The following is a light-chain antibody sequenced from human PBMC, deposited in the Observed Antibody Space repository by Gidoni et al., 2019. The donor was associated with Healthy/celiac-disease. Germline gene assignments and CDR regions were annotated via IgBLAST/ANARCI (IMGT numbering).Light chain of an antibody. CDR1: TGAVTSGHY. CDR2: DTS. Sequence: QAVVTQEPSLTVSPGGTVTLTCGASTGAVTSGHYPYWFPQKPSQAPRTLIYDTSNKHSWTPARFSGSLLGGKAALTLSGAQPEDEAEYYCLLSYSGARPVVFGGGTKLTVL. CDR3: LLSYSGARPVV. J-gene: IGLJ2*01. V-gene: IGLV7-46*01.